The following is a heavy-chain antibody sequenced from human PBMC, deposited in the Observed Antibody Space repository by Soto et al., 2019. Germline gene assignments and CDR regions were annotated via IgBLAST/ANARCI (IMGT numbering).Heavy chain of an antibody. CDR3: ATVLEGADY. Sequence: QVQLVQSGAEVKKPGSSVKVSCKASGGTFSTYTINWVRQAPGQGLEWMGGNIPAFGAANYAQKFPGRVTITADESTSTAYMELSSLRSDDTAVYYCATVLEGADYWGQGTLVTVSS. CDR2: NIPAFGAA. CDR1: GGTFSTYT. V-gene: IGHV1-69*01. J-gene: IGHJ4*02. D-gene: IGHD3-16*01.